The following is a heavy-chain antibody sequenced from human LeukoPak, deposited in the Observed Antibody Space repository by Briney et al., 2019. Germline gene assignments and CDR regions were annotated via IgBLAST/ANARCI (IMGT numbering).Heavy chain of an antibody. CDR2: IRQDGDTK. Sequence: GGSLRLSCAASGFTFSSYSMNWVRQAPGKGLEWVANIRQDGDTKYYVDSVKGRFTISRDNAMNSLYLQMNSLRAEDTAIYYCARSLPYGTTWYGRSDFWGQGTLVTVSS. CDR3: ARSLPYGTTWYGRSDF. J-gene: IGHJ4*02. CDR1: GFTFSSYS. V-gene: IGHV3-7*03. D-gene: IGHD6-13*01.